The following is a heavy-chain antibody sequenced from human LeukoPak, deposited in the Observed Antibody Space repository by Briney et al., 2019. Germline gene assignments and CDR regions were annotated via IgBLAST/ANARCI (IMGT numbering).Heavy chain of an antibody. Sequence: ASVTVSCKASGYTFTSYAMNWVRQAPGQGLEWMGWINTNTGNPTYAQGFTGRFVFSLDTSVSTAYLQISSLKAEDTVAYYCARDWGYDILTGYPRGGDYWGQGTLVIVSS. J-gene: IGHJ4*02. CDR3: ARDWGYDILTGYPRGGDY. CDR2: INTNTGNP. CDR1: GYTFTSYA. D-gene: IGHD3-9*01. V-gene: IGHV7-4-1*02.